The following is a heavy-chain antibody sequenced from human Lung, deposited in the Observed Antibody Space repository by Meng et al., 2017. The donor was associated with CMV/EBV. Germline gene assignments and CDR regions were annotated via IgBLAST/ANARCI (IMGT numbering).Heavy chain of an antibody. CDR3: ARPPYYYDSSPHHRSDYFDY. V-gene: IGHV4-34*01. CDR2: INHRGHS. CDR1: GGSFSGYY. J-gene: IGHJ4*01. D-gene: IGHD3-22*01. Sequence: SETLSLXXGVYGGSFSGYYWSWIRQPPGRGLEWMGEINHRGHSNYNPSLKSRVSLAIDTSKSQFSLKLTSVTVADTAVYYCARPPYYYDSSPHHRSDYFDYWSQGAXVTVSS.